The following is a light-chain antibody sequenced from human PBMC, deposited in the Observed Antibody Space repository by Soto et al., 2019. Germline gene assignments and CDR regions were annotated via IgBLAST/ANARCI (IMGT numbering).Light chain of an antibody. CDR2: WAS. CDR3: RQYSDNAWT. J-gene: IGKJ1*01. V-gene: IGKV4-1*01. CDR1: QSVLKSSNNKNH. Sequence: DIVMTQSPDSLAVSLGERATINCKSSQSVLKSSNNKNHLAWYQQKPGQPPKLLIYWASTRESGVPDRFSGSGSGTDFTLTISSLQAEDVAIYYCRQYSDNAWTFGQGTKVEVK.